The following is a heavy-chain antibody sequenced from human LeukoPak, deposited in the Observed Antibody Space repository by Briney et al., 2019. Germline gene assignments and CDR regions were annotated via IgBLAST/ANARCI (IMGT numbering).Heavy chain of an antibody. CDR1: GVSISSSSYY. CDR3: ARRGGYCSGGSCYYWFDP. D-gene: IGHD2-15*01. Sequence: SETLSLTCTVSGVSISSSSYYWDWIRQPPGKGVEWIGSFYYSGSTHYNASLKSRITISVDTSKNQFSLKLSSVTVADTAVYYCARRGGYCSGGSCYYWFDPWGQGTLVTVSS. CDR2: FYYSGST. J-gene: IGHJ5*02. V-gene: IGHV4-39*01.